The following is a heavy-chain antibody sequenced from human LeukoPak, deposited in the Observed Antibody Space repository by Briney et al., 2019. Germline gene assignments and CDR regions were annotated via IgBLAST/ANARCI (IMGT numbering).Heavy chain of an antibody. CDR2: ILYDGSNK. J-gene: IGHJ4*02. CDR3: AKGRGGSRHGEVPD. CDR1: GFTFSSYG. D-gene: IGHD3-16*01. Sequence: HPGGCLRLSCAASGFTFSSYGMDWVRPAPGKGVEGVAFILYDGSNKYYADSVKGRFTISRDNSKNTVYLQMNSLRAEGTAVYYCAKGRGGSRHGEVPDWGQGTLVTVSS. V-gene: IGHV3-30*02.